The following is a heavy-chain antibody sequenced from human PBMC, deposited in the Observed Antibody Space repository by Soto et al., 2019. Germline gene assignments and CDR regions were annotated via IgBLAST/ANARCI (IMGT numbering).Heavy chain of an antibody. CDR1: GFTFSSYA. J-gene: IGHJ4*02. Sequence: GGSLRLSCAASGFTFSSYAMHWVRQAPGKGLEWVAVISYDGSNKYYADSVKGRFTISRDNSKNTLYLQMNSLRAEDTAVYYCARDYLRYSSSSSGYWGQGTLVTVSS. V-gene: IGHV3-30-3*01. CDR3: ARDYLRYSSSSSGY. D-gene: IGHD6-6*01. CDR2: ISYDGSNK.